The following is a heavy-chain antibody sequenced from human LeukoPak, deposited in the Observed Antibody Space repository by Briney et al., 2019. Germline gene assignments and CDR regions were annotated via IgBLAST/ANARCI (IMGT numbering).Heavy chain of an antibody. D-gene: IGHD5-18*01. CDR2: ISSSSSYI. CDR1: GFTFSSYS. J-gene: IGHJ4*02. Sequence: GGSLRLSCAASGFTFSSYSMNWVRQAPGKGLEWVLSISSSSSYIYYADSVKGRFTISRDNAKNSLYLQMNSLRAEDTAVYYCARVSVDTAMVTPSGFDYWGQGTLVTVSS. CDR3: ARVSVDTAMVTPSGFDY. V-gene: IGHV3-21*03.